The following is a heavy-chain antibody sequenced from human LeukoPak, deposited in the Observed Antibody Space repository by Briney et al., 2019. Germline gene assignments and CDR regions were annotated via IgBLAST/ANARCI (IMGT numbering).Heavy chain of an antibody. J-gene: IGHJ4*02. D-gene: IGHD3-10*01. CDR1: GFTFDDYA. CDR3: AKSRNYGSGSYLDY. Sequence: GGSLRLSCAASGFTFDDYAMHWVRQPPGKGLEWVSLITGDGGFTCPADSVKGRFTISRDNSKNSLYLQMNSLRTEDTSLYYCAKSRNYGSGSYLDYWGPGTLATVSS. V-gene: IGHV3-43*02. CDR2: ITGDGGFT.